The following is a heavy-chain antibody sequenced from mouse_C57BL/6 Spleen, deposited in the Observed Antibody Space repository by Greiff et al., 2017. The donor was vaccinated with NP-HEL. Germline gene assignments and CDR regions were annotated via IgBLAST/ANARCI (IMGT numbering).Heavy chain of an antibody. J-gene: IGHJ4*01. CDR1: GFSLTSYG. CDR3: ARPLNWDDYAMDY. D-gene: IGHD4-1*01. CDR2: IWSDGST. Sequence: VKLMESGPGLVAPSQSLSITCTVSGFSLTSYGVHWVRQPPGKGLEWLVVIWSDGSTTYNSALKSRLSISKDNSKSQVFLKMNSLQTDDTAMYDCARPLNWDDYAMDYWGQGTSVTVSS. V-gene: IGHV2-6*03.